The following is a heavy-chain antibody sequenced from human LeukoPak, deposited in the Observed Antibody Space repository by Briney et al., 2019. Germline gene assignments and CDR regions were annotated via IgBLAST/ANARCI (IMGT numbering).Heavy chain of an antibody. J-gene: IGHJ4*02. CDR1: GYRFTSYW. D-gene: IGHD3-10*01. V-gene: IGHV5-51*01. CDR3: ARETTSGGLDF. Sequence: GESLKISCQVSGYRFTSYWIGWVRQMPGKGLEWMGIIYPSDSDIRYNPSFQGQVTITADKFISTAYLQWGSLKASDTAMYYCARETTSGGLDFWGQGTLVTVSS. CDR2: IYPSDSDI.